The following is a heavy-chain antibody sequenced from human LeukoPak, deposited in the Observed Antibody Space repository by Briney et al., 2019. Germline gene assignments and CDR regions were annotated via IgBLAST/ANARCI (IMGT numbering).Heavy chain of an antibody. CDR2: FDPEDGET. D-gene: IGHD3-16*01. CDR1: GYTLTELS. Sequence: GASVKVSCKVSGYTLTELSMHWVRQAPGKGLEWMGGFDPEDGETIYAQKFQGRVTMTEDTSTDTAYMELSSLRSEDTAVYYCATDRWGXXXAXLXRYAFDIWGQGTXV. V-gene: IGHV1-24*01. CDR3: ATDRWGXXXAXLXRYAFDI. J-gene: IGHJ3*02.